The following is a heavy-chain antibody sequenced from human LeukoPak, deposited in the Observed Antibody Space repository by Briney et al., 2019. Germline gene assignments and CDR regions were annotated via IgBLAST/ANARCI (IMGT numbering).Heavy chain of an antibody. J-gene: IGHJ4*02. D-gene: IGHD1-14*01. CDR2: ISYDGSNK. V-gene: IGHV3-30*18. CDR1: GFTFSSHW. CDR3: AKEAVRKFDFDY. Sequence: PGGSLRLSCAASGFTFSSHWMTWVRQAPGKGLEWVAVISYDGSNKYYADSVKGRFTISRDNSKNMLFLQMNSLRAEDTAVYYCAKEAVRKFDFDYWGQGTLVTVSS.